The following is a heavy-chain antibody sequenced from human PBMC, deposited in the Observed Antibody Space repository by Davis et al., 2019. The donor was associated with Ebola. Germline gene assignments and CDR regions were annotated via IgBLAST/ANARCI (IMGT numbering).Heavy chain of an antibody. CDR3: AKQRGVGAIDYDY. V-gene: IGHV3-30*02. CDR2: IRYDGKNE. CDR1: GFTFSSYG. Sequence: GGSLRLSCAASGFTFSSYGMHWVRQAPGKGLEWVAFIRYDGKNEYYADSVKGRFTTFRDNPKNTLYLQMNSLRADDTAVYYCAKQRGVGAIDYDYWGRGTVVTVSS. D-gene: IGHD1-26*01. J-gene: IGHJ4*02.